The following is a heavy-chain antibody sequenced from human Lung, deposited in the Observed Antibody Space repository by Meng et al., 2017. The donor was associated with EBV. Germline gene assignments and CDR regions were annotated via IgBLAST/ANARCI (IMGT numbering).Heavy chain of an antibody. CDR2: ISCYNGDT. Sequence: QLQLGQSGVEVKKPGASVRVSCKASGYTFTHHGISWIRQAPGQGLEWMGWISCYNGDTNYAQKLQGRVTMTTDTSTNTAYMDLRGLRSDDTAVYYCARDPSNTSGRYAYFDYWGQGTLVTVSS. D-gene: IGHD6-19*01. J-gene: IGHJ4*02. CDR3: ARDPSNTSGRYAYFDY. V-gene: IGHV1-18*01. CDR1: GYTFTHHG.